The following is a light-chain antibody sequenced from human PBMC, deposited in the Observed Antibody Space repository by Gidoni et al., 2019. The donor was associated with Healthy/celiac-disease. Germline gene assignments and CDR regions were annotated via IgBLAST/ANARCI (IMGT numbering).Light chain of an antibody. J-gene: IGKJ2*01. V-gene: IGKV3-20*01. Sequence: ELVLTQSPATLSLSPGERATLSCRASQSVSSSYLAWYQQKPGQAPRLLIYGASSRATGIPDRFSGSGSGTDFTLTISRLEPEDFAVYYCQQYGSSPPMYTFGQGTKLEIK. CDR3: QQYGSSPPMYT. CDR2: GAS. CDR1: QSVSSSY.